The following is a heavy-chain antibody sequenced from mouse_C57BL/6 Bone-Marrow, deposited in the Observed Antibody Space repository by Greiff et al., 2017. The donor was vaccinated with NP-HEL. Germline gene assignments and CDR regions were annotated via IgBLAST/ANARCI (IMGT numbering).Heavy chain of an antibody. CDR1: GYSFTSYY. J-gene: IGHJ2*01. D-gene: IGHD1-1*01. Sequence: VQLQQSGPELVKPGASVKISCKASGYSFTSYYIHWVKQRPGQGLEWIGWIYPGSGNTKYNEKFKGKATLTADTSSSTAYMQLSSLTSEDSAVYYCARVYGSSFDYWGQGTTLTVSS. V-gene: IGHV1-66*01. CDR2: IYPGSGNT. CDR3: ARVYGSSFDY.